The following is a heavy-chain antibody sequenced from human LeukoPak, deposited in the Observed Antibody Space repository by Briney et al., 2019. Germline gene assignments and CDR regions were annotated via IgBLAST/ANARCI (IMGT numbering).Heavy chain of an antibody. CDR3: ARVRLPTAFDY. Sequence: GGSLRLSCEASGFTFSSYAMHWVRQAPGKGLEWVAVISYDGSNKYYADSVKGRFTISRDNSKNTLYLQMNSLRAEDTAVYYCARVRLPTAFDYWGQGTLVTVSS. CDR1: GFTFSSYA. V-gene: IGHV3-30-3*01. CDR2: ISYDGSNK. D-gene: IGHD1-1*01. J-gene: IGHJ4*02.